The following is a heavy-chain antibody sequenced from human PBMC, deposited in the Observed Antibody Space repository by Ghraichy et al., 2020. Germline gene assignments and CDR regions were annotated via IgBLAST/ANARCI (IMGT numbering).Heavy chain of an antibody. V-gene: IGHV3-23*01. Sequence: GGSLRLSCAASGFTLSSYAMTWVRQAPGKGLEWVSGISGSGDNTYYPDSVKGRFTISRDNSKNTLYLQMNSLRAEDTAVYYCAKDLVAARPLTFGRFDYWGQGTLVTVSS. CDR3: AKDLVAARPLTFGRFDY. CDR1: GFTLSSYA. D-gene: IGHD6-6*01. J-gene: IGHJ4*02. CDR2: ISGSGDNT.